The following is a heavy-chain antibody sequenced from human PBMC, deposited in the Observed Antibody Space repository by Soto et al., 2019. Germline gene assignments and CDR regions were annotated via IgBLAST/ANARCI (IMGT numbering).Heavy chain of an antibody. Sequence: EVQLLESGGGLVRPGGSLRLSCAASGFTFYNYAMNWVRQAPGKGLEWVSTISGGGDGTYYADSVKGRFTISGDNSRNTVYLQMNSLRAEATAVYYCAKKGLGSLATYCTTGDCHYAFDVWGQGTLVTVSS. V-gene: IGHV3-23*01. CDR3: AKKGLGSLATYCTTGDCHYAFDV. J-gene: IGHJ3*01. CDR1: GFTFYNYA. D-gene: IGHD2-8*01. CDR2: ISGGGDGT.